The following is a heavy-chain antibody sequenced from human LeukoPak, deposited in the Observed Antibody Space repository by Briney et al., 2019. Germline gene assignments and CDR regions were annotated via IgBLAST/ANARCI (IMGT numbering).Heavy chain of an antibody. CDR1: GFTLSSYG. CDR3: ARDGTTTVTTGRYYYGMDV. Sequence: PGRSLRLSCAASGFTLSSYGMHWVRQAPGKGLEWVAVIWYDGSNKYYADSVKGRFTISRDNSKNTLYLQMNSLRAEDTAVYYCARDGTTTVTTGRYYYGMDVWGQGTTVTVSS. V-gene: IGHV3-33*01. CDR2: IWYDGSNK. D-gene: IGHD4-17*01. J-gene: IGHJ6*02.